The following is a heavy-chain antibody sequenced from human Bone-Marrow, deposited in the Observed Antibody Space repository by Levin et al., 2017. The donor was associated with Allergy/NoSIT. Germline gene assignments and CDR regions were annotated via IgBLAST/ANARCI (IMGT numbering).Heavy chain of an antibody. Sequence: PGESLKISCAASGFTFDDYAMHWVRQAPGKGLEWVSGISWNSGSIGYADSVKGRFTISRDNAKNSLYLQMNSLRAEDTALYYCASIAAAGSDYWGQGTLVTVSS. D-gene: IGHD6-13*01. CDR2: ISWNSGSI. V-gene: IGHV3-9*01. CDR3: ASIAAAGSDY. J-gene: IGHJ4*02. CDR1: GFTFDDYA.